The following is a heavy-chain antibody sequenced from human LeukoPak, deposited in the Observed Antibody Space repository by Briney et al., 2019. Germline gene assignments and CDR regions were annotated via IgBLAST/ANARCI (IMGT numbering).Heavy chain of an antibody. CDR1: GGFNSSYY. D-gene: IGHD2-15*01. V-gene: IGHV4-59*01. Sequence: SETLSLTCTVCGGFNSSYYWSWIRPPRGKGLEWIGYIHYSGSTNYNPTLKSRVTISVDTSKNQFSLKLSSVTAADTAVYYCARGDQPLLPSFFDYWGRGTLVTVLS. J-gene: IGHJ4*02. CDR2: IHYSGST. CDR3: ARGDQPLLPSFFDY.